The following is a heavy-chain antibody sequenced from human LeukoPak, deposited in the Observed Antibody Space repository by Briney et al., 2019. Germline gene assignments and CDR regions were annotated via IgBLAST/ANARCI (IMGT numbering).Heavy chain of an antibody. V-gene: IGHV4-30-2*01. CDR3: ARFSPRAMGNYLDF. CDR2: IYPRGST. Sequence: SQTLSLTCAVSGGSISSGSYSWSWIRQPPGKGLEWIGYIYPRGSTYYNPSLKSRVILSLDKSANQFFLNLSSVTAADTAVYYCARFSPRAMGNYLDFRGQGTLVTVSS. CDR1: GGSISSGSYS. J-gene: IGHJ4*02. D-gene: IGHD7-27*01.